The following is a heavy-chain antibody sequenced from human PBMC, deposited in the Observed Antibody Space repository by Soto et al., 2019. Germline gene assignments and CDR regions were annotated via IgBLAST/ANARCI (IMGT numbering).Heavy chain of an antibody. J-gene: IGHJ5*02. CDR2: ISAAGDAT. CDR3: AKVGLEWSRHYWFYP. Sequence: EVRLLESGGGLVQSGGSLRLSCAASGFPYNNYAMIWVRQAPGKGLEWVSSISAAGDATYHADAVKGRLTMSRDNSNNTLYLPMNCLRADDTGVDYCAKVGLEWSRHYWFYPWGQGTLVTVSS. D-gene: IGHD3-3*01. V-gene: IGHV3-23*01. CDR1: GFPYNNYA.